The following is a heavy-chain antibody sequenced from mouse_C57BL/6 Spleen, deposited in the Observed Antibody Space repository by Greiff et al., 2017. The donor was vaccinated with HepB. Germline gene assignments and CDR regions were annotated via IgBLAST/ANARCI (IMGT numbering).Heavy chain of an antibody. J-gene: IGHJ2*01. V-gene: IGHV3-6*01. Sequence: DVQLQESGPGLVKPSQSLSLTCSVTGYSITSGYYWNWIRQFPGNKLEWMGYISYDGSNNYNPSLKNRISITRDTSKNQFFLKLNSVTTEDTATYYCASELGRGDYWGQGTTLTVSS. D-gene: IGHD4-1*01. CDR2: ISYDGSN. CDR1: GYSITSGYY. CDR3: ASELGRGDY.